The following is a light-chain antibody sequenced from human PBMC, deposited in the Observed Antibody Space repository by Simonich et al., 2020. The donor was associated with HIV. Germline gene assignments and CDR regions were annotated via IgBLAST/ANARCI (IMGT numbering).Light chain of an antibody. CDR2: ADN. CDR1: SGSIAHNY. Sequence: NFMLTQPHSVSESPGKTVTISCTRSSGSIAHNYVQWYQQRPGSSPTTVIYADNHSPPGVPGRFSGSIDSSSNSASLTISGLKTEDEANYYCQSYDSSNQVFGGGTQLTVL. CDR3: QSYDSSNQV. V-gene: IGLV6-57*01. J-gene: IGLJ7*01.